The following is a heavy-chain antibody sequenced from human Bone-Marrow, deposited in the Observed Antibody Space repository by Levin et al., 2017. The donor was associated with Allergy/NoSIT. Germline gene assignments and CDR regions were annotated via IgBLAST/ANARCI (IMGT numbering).Heavy chain of an antibody. J-gene: IGHJ6*02. V-gene: IGHV3-23*01. Sequence: PGESLKISCAASGFTFSSYAMSWVRQAPGKGLEWVSAISGSGGSTYYADSVKGRFTISRDNSKNTLYLQMNSLRAEDTAVYYCAKDFRVGGWYGVNYYYGMDVWGQGTTVTVSS. CDR1: GFTFSSYA. CDR2: ISGSGGST. CDR3: AKDFRVGGWYGVNYYYGMDV. D-gene: IGHD6-19*01.